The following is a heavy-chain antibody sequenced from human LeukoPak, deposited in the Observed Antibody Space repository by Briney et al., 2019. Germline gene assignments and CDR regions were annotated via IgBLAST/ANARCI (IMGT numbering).Heavy chain of an antibody. CDR1: GFAFSSYS. D-gene: IGHD3-9*01. CDR2: ISSSSSTI. J-gene: IGHJ4*02. V-gene: IGHV3-48*02. CDR3: ARAHYDILTGYPYYFDY. Sequence: PGGSLRLSCAASGFAFSSYSMNWVRQAPGKGLEWVSYISSSSSTIYYADSVKGRFTISRDNAKNSLYLQMNSLRDEDTAVYYCARAHYDILTGYPYYFDYWGQGTLVTVSS.